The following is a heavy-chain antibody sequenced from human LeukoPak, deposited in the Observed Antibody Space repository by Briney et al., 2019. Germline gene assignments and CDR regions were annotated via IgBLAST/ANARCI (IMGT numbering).Heavy chain of an antibody. V-gene: IGHV3-7*01. J-gene: IGHJ6*04. CDR2: IKQDGSDK. CDR3: ARFGYCSSTSCLDV. D-gene: IGHD2-2*01. CDR1: GFTFSSYW. Sequence: GGSLRLSCAASGFTFSSYWMSWVRQAPGKGLEWVANIKQDGSDKYYVDSVKGRFTISRDNAKNSLYLQMNSLRAEDTAVYYCARFGYCSSTSCLDVWGKGTTVTVSS.